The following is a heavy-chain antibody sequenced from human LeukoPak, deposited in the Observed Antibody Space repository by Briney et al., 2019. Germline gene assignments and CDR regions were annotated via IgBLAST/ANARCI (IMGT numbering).Heavy chain of an antibody. Sequence: GGSLRLSCAASGFTFSDSYMSWVRQAPGKGLEWVANIKQDGSEKYYVDSVKGRFTISRDNAKNSLYLQMNSLRAEDTAVYYCARGRGLDVWGQGTTVTVSS. CDR3: ARGRGLDV. CDR2: IKQDGSEK. J-gene: IGHJ6*02. V-gene: IGHV3-7*01. CDR1: GFTFSDSY.